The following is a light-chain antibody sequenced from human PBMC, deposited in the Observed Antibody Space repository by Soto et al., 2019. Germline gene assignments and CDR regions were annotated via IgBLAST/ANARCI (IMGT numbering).Light chain of an antibody. J-gene: IGLJ2*01. V-gene: IGLV1-40*01. CDR3: QSFDKYLSAVV. Sequence: QSALTQPPSVSGAPGERVTISCTGSSSDIGAGYRVRWYQQVPGTAPKLLIYDNTNRPSGVPARFSGSKSGTSASLAISGLQAEDEADYYYQSFDKYLSAVVFGGGTKLTVL. CDR2: DNT. CDR1: SSDIGAGYR.